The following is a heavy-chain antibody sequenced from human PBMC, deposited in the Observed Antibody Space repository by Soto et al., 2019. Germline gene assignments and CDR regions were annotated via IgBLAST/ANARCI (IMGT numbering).Heavy chain of an antibody. Sequence: VQLVESGGGVVQPGRSLRLSCAASGFTFSSYAMHWVRQAPGKGLEWVAVISYDGSNKYYADSVKGRFTISRDNSKNTLYLQMNSLRAEDTAVYYCARDQTYYYDSSGAFDIWGQGTMVTVSS. V-gene: IGHV3-30-3*01. CDR2: ISYDGSNK. CDR1: GFTFSSYA. J-gene: IGHJ3*02. D-gene: IGHD3-22*01. CDR3: ARDQTYYYDSSGAFDI.